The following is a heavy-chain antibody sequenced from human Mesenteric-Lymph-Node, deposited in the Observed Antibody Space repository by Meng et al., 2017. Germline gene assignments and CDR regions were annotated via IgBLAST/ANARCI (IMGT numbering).Heavy chain of an antibody. V-gene: IGHV4-38-2*02. CDR2: IYHSGST. J-gene: IGHJ4*01. CDR3: ASSTPGLTRFDD. Sequence: SETLSLTCTVSGYSISSGYYWGWIRQPPGKGLEWIGSIYHSGSTYYNPSLKSRVTISVDTSKNQFSLKLSSVTAADTAVYYCASSTPGLTRFDDWGQGTLVTVSS. CDR1: GYSISSGYY. D-gene: IGHD2-2*01.